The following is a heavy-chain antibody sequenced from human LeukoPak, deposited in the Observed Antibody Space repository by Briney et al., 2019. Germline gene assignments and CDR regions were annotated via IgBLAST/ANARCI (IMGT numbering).Heavy chain of an antibody. V-gene: IGHV3-74*01. J-gene: IGHJ4*02. CDR3: VKLGRKEGYKYYDY. CDR1: GFTFSSYW. Sequence: QPGRSLRLSCEASGFTFSSYWMHWVRQAPGKGLVWVSRIKTDGSGANYADSVKGRFTISRDNAKNTLYLQMNSLRVEDTAIYYCVKLGRKEGYKYYDYWGQGTPVTVSS. CDR2: IKTDGSGA. D-gene: IGHD5-24*01.